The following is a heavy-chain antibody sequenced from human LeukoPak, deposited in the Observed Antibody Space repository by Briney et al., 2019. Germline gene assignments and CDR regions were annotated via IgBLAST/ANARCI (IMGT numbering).Heavy chain of an antibody. D-gene: IGHD6-19*01. Sequence: PSETLSLTCTVAGGSISSYYWSWIRQPPGKGLEWIGYIYYSGSTNYNPSLKSRVTTSVDTSKNQFSLKLSSVTAADTAVYYCARHGYSSGSLAWFDPWGQGTQVTVSS. V-gene: IGHV4-59*01. CDR1: GGSISSYY. J-gene: IGHJ5*02. CDR2: IYYSGST. CDR3: ARHGYSSGSLAWFDP.